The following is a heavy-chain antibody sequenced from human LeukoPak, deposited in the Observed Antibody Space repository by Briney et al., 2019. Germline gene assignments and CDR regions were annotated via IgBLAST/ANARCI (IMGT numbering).Heavy chain of an antibody. CDR1: GGPINNYY. Sequence: PSETLSLTYTVSGGPINNYYWSWIRQPAGKGLEWIGRIYSSGDTNYNPSLKSRVTMSIDTSKKQFSLNLSSVTAADTAVYYCAAYQHQLVFAFSAQGTLVSVSS. CDR3: AAYQHQLVFAF. CDR2: IYSSGDT. J-gene: IGHJ4*02. D-gene: IGHD6-13*01. V-gene: IGHV4-4*07.